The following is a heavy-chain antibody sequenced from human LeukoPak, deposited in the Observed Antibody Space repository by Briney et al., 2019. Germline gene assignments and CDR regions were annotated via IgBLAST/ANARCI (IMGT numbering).Heavy chain of an antibody. CDR1: GFTFSSYA. CDR3: AKRAGYYFDY. J-gene: IGHJ4*02. V-gene: IGHV3-23*01. Sequence: GGSLRLSCAASGFTFSSYAMSWVRQAPGKGLEWVSVISGSGDITYYADSVKGRFTISRDNSKYTLYLQMDSLRAEDTAVYYCAKRAGYYFDYWGQGTLVTVSS. D-gene: IGHD4/OR15-4a*01. CDR2: ISGSGDIT.